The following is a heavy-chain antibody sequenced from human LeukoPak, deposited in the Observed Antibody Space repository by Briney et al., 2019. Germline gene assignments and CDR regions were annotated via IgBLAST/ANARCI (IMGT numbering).Heavy chain of an antibody. D-gene: IGHD6-13*01. J-gene: IGHJ6*03. CDR2: IYTSGST. CDR3: ARGRGAAAGTNYYYYMDV. CDR1: GGSISSYY. Sequence: SETLSLTCTVSGGSISSYYWSWIRQPAGKGLEWIGRIYTSGSTNYNPSLKSRVTISVDKPKNQFSLKLSSVTAADTAVYYCARGRGAAAGTNYYYYMDVWGKGTTVIVSS. V-gene: IGHV4-4*07.